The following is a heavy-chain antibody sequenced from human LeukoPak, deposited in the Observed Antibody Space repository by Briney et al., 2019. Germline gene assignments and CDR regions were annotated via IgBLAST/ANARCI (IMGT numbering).Heavy chain of an antibody. CDR3: ARNANYYDSSGDFDY. V-gene: IGHV3-48*01. CDR2: ISSSSSTI. Sequence: PGGSLRLSCAASGLTFSSYSMNWVRQAPGKGLEWVSYISSSSSTIYYADSVKGRFTISRDNAKNSLYLQMNSLRAEDTAVYYCARNANYYDSSGDFDYWGQGTLVTVSS. J-gene: IGHJ4*02. D-gene: IGHD3-22*01. CDR1: GLTFSSYS.